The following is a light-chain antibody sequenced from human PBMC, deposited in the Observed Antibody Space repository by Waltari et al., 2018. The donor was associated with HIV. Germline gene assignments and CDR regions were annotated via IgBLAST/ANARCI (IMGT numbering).Light chain of an antibody. CDR1: SSNIGNNF. Sequence: QSVLTQPPSASGTPGQRVVISCSGGSSNIGNNFVYWYQQLPGSTPKPLIYRHDHRPSGFSDRFSGSKSGTSASLAISGLRSEDEADYYCATWDDSLNSFWVFGGGTKVTVL. J-gene: IGLJ3*02. CDR2: RHD. CDR3: ATWDDSLNSFWV. V-gene: IGLV1-47*01.